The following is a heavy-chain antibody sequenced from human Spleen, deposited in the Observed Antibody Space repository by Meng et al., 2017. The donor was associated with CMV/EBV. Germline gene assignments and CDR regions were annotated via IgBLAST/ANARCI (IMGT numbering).Heavy chain of an antibody. CDR3: AKDCISTSCYDY. Sequence: GGSLRLSCAASGFTFSSYSMNWVRQAPGKGLEWVSTISGSGGSTFYADSVKGRFTISRDNSKNTLYLQMNSLRAEDTAVYYCAKDCISTSCYDYWGQGTLVTVSS. CDR2: ISGSGGST. V-gene: IGHV3-23*01. CDR1: GFTFSSYS. D-gene: IGHD2-2*01. J-gene: IGHJ4*02.